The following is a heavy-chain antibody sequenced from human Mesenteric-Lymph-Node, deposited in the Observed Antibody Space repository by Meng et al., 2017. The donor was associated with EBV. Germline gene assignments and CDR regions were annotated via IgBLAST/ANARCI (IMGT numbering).Heavy chain of an antibody. V-gene: IGHV1-8*01. D-gene: IGHD4-23*01. CDR1: GYTLINYD. J-gene: IGHJ4*02. CDR2: MNPNSGNT. Sequence: QMQLLELGAAVKDPGSSVKVSCKASGYTLINYDINWVRQAPGRGLEWMGWMNPNSGNTAYAQKFQGRVSMTRSTSITTAYMELTGLRSDDTAVYYCVRAFYGGNSDFWGQGTLVTVSS. CDR3: VRAFYGGNSDF.